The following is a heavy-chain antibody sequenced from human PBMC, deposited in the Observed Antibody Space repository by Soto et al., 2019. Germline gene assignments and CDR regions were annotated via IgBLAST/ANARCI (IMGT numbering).Heavy chain of an antibody. CDR2: ISGSGYNT. Sequence: EVQLLESGGTVVQPGGSLRLSCAASGFTFSTYGVSWVRQAPGKGLEWVSSISGSGYNTFYADSVKGRFTISRDNSNNTVHLLMNNLRVDDTALYYCVKQLLSLIVVADAFDIWGQGTMVTVSS. V-gene: IGHV3-23*01. CDR3: VKQLLSLIVVADAFDI. D-gene: IGHD3-22*01. CDR1: GFTFSTYG. J-gene: IGHJ3*02.